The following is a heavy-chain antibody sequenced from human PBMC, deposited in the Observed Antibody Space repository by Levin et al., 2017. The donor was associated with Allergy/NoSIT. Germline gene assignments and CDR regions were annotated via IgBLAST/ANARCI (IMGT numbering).Heavy chain of an antibody. D-gene: IGHD3-9*01. J-gene: IGHJ4*02. CDR2: INSDGSST. V-gene: IGHV3-74*01. CDR3: AGESRSAFDI. Sequence: GGSLRLSCAASRFTFSSYWLHWVRQAPGKGLVWVSRINSDGSSTAYADSVKGRFTISRDNAKNTLYLQMNSLRADDTAVYYCAGESRSAFDIWGQGTLVTVSS. CDR1: RFTFSSYW.